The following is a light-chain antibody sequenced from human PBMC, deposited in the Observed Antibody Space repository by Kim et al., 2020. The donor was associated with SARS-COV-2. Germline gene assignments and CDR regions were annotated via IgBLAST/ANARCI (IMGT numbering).Light chain of an antibody. CDR2: DAS. J-gene: IGKJ3*01. Sequence: DIQMTQSPSSLSASVGDRVTITCQASQDISNYLNWYQQKPGKAPKLLIYDASNLETGVPSRFSGSGSGTDFTFTISSLQPEDIATYDCQQYDKLPLTFGAGTKVDIK. CDR3: QQYDKLPLT. CDR1: QDISNY. V-gene: IGKV1-33*01.